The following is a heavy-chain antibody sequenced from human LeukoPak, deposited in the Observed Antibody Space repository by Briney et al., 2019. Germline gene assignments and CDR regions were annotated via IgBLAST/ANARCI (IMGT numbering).Heavy chain of an antibody. D-gene: IGHD5-18*01. Sequence: GGSLRLSCAASQFIFSNYWMAWLRQAPGKGLEWVANIKEDGSDKNYVDSVKGRFTISRDNAENSLYLQMNSLSAEDTAVYYCTRDAAYGYDRFDYWGRGTQVTVSS. CDR2: IKEDGSDK. CDR1: QFIFSNYW. V-gene: IGHV3-7*01. J-gene: IGHJ4*02. CDR3: TRDAAYGYDRFDY.